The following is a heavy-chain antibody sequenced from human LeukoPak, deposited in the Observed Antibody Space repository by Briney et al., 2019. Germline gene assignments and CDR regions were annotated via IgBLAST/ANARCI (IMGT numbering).Heavy chain of an antibody. CDR1: GFTFSSYG. J-gene: IGHJ2*01. Sequence: GGSLRLSCAASGFTFSSYGMHWVRQAPGKGLEWVAVIWYDGSNKYYADSVKGRFTISGDNSKNTLYLQMNSLRAEDTAVYYCARKGSSNYGTWYFDLWGRGTLVTVSS. CDR3: ARKGSSNYGTWYFDL. D-gene: IGHD4-11*01. V-gene: IGHV3-33*01. CDR2: IWYDGSNK.